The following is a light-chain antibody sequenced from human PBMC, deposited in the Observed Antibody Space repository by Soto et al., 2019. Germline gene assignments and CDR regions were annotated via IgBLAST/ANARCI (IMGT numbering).Light chain of an antibody. CDR3: CSYAVSSTYV. CDR2: EGS. Sequence: LTQPAPVSGSPGQSITISCTGTSSDVGSYNLVSWYQQHPGKAPKLMIYEGSKRPSGVSNRFSGSKSGNTASLTISGLQAEDEADYYCCSYAVSSTYVFGTGTKVTVL. V-gene: IGLV2-23*01. CDR1: SSDVGSYNL. J-gene: IGLJ1*01.